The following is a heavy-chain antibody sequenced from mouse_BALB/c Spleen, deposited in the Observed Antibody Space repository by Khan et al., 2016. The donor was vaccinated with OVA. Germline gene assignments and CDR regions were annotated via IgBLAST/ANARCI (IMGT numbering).Heavy chain of an antibody. CDR2: ISYSGNT. D-gene: IGHD1-1*01. V-gene: IGHV3-2*02. CDR3: ARVYGGDFDY. J-gene: IGHJ2*01. CDR1: GYSITTDYA. Sequence: EVELVESGPGLVKPSQSLSLTCTVTGYSITTDYAWNWIRQFPGNKLEWMGYISYSGNTKYTPSLKSRISITRETSKNQFFLQLTSVTTEDTARYYWARVYGGDFDYWGQGTTLTVSS.